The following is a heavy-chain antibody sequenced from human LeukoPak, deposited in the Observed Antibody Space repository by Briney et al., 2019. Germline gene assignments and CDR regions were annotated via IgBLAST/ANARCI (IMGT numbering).Heavy chain of an antibody. CDR2: IYPGDSDT. Sequence: GESLKISCKGSGYSFTSYWIAWVREMPGKGLEWMGDIYPGDSDTRYSPSFQGQVTISADKSINTAYLQWSSLKASDTAMYYCARRPYYDFWSGYYTPFDYWGQGTLVTVSS. J-gene: IGHJ4*02. V-gene: IGHV5-51*01. CDR1: GYSFTSYW. D-gene: IGHD3-3*01. CDR3: ARRPYYDFWSGYYTPFDY.